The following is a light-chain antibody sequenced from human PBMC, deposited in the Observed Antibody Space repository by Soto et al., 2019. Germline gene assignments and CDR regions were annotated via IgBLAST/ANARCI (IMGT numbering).Light chain of an antibody. CDR1: QSISSY. CDR3: QQYNSYSPT. V-gene: IGKV1-5*01. J-gene: IGKJ1*01. CDR2: AAS. Sequence: DIQMTQSPSTLSGSVGDRVTITCRASQSISSYLNWYQQKPGKAPKLLIYAASSLQSGVPSRFSGSGSGTEFTLTISSLQPDDFATYYCQQYNSYSPTFGQGTKVDI.